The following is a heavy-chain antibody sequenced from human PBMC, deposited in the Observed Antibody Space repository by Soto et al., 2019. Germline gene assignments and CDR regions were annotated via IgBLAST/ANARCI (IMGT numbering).Heavy chain of an antibody. CDR3: AKGSGKGPRGSTLAPPSFDS. Sequence: PLALTCTVSGGSSRSGDYYWSWMRQPPGKGVDWIEYIHITGGTYYTPSLKSPVTTSVDTSKNQFSLYLSSVTAADTAVYYCAKGSGKGPRGSTLAPPSFDSWGQGTLLTVSS. V-gene: IGHV4-30-4*01. D-gene: IGHD3-3*01. CDR1: GGSSRSGDYY. J-gene: IGHJ4*02. CDR2: IHITGGT.